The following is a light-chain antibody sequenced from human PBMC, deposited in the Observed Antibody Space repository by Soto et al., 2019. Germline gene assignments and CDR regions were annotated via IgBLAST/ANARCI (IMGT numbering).Light chain of an antibody. CDR3: QQRHMWPIT. Sequence: EVVLTQSPGTLSLSPGERATLSFRASQSVSSSFLAWYQQKPGQAPRLLIYDAYNRATGILPRFSGSGSGADFTLTISSLEPEDSAVYYCQQRHMWPITFGQGTRLEI. V-gene: IGKV3-11*01. J-gene: IGKJ5*01. CDR1: QSVSSSF. CDR2: DAY.